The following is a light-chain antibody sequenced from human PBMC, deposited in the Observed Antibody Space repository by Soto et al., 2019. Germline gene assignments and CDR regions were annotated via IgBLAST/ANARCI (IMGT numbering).Light chain of an antibody. V-gene: IGLV2-23*01. CDR2: EGG. CDR1: SSDVGSYNR. J-gene: IGLJ3*02. Sequence: QSVLTQPASVSGSPGQSITISCTGTSSDVGSYNRVSWYQLHSGKAPKLMIYEGGKRPSGVSNRFSGSKSGNTASLTISGLQAEDEADFFCCSYAGSSTWVFGGGTKLTVL. CDR3: CSYAGSSTWV.